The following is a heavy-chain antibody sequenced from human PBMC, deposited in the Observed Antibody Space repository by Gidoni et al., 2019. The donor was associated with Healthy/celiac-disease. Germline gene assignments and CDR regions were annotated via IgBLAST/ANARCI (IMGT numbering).Heavy chain of an antibody. Sequence: EVQLLESGGGLVQPGGSLRLSCAASGFTCSSYAMSWVRQAPGKGLEWVSAISGSGGSTYYADSVKGRFTISRDNSKNTLYLQMNSLRAEDTAVYYCAKAYEVVVVVAEQYFQHWGQGTLVTVSS. CDR2: ISGSGGST. V-gene: IGHV3-23*01. CDR1: GFTCSSYA. CDR3: AKAYEVVVVVAEQYFQH. D-gene: IGHD2-15*01. J-gene: IGHJ1*01.